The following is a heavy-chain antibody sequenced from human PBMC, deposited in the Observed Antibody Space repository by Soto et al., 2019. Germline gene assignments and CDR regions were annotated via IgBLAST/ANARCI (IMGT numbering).Heavy chain of an antibody. V-gene: IGHV3-23*01. Sequence: EVQLLESGGGLVQPGGSLRLSCAASGFTFSSYAMSWVRQAPGKGLEWVSAISGSGGSTYYADSVKGRFTISRDNSKNTLYLQMNSLRAEDTAVYYCAKVFTGAYIAVAAPFDYWGQGTLVTVSS. CDR1: GFTFSSYA. CDR2: ISGSGGST. CDR3: AKVFTGAYIAVAAPFDY. D-gene: IGHD6-19*01. J-gene: IGHJ4*02.